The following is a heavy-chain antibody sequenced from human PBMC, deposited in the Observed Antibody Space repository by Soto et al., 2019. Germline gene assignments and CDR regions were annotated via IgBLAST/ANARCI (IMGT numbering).Heavy chain of an antibody. D-gene: IGHD2-15*01. CDR2: INCKTGAK. V-gene: IGHV1-2*02. Sequence: GASVKVSCKASGYTFTGYYIHWVRQAPGQGREWMGWINCKTGAKNHAQKFQGRVTMTRDASISTAYMELSSLESDDTAVYFCARVHGYCTADGCYWIDYWGQGXLVTVSS. CDR3: ARVHGYCTADGCYWIDY. CDR1: GYTFTGYY. J-gene: IGHJ4*02.